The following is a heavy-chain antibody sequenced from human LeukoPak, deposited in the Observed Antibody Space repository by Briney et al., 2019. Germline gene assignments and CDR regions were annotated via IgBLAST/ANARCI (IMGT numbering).Heavy chain of an antibody. CDR3: ARKRSSSGYYESNWFDP. CDR1: GFTFSSYW. V-gene: IGHV3-7*01. CDR2: IKQDGSEK. Sequence: GGSLRLSCAASGFTFSSYWMSLVRQAPGKGLEWVPNIKQDGSEKYYVESVKGRFTISRDNAKNSLYLQMNSLRAEDTPVYYCARKRSSSGYYESNWFDPWGQGTLVTVSS. D-gene: IGHD3-22*01. J-gene: IGHJ5*02.